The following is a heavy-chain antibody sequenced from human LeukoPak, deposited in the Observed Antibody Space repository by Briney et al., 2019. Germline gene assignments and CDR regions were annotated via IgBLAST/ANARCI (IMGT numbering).Heavy chain of an antibody. Sequence: GESLKVSCKGSGYSFTSYWIAWVRQMNGKGLEWMGIIYPGDSDTRYSPSFQGQVTISADKSISTAYLQWSSLRASDTAMYYCARQDSSGCSDYWGQGTLVTVSS. CDR3: ARQDSSGCSDY. J-gene: IGHJ4*02. V-gene: IGHV5-51*01. CDR1: GYSFTSYW. CDR2: IYPGDSDT. D-gene: IGHD6-19*01.